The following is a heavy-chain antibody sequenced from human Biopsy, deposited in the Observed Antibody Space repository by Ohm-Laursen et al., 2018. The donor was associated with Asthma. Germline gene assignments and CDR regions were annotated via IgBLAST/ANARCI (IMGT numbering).Heavy chain of an antibody. D-gene: IGHD1-26*01. CDR2: ISFDGTNR. CDR1: GFSFSNYG. V-gene: IGHV3-30*18. J-gene: IGHJ4*02. CDR3: AKEVFPGWELRRGPDS. Sequence: SLRLSCAASGFSFSNYGMHWVRQAPGKGLNWVAVISFDGTNRNYTDSVKGRFTISRDNSRNTLHLEMNSLRAEDTAVYFCAKEVFPGWELRRGPDSWGQGTLVTASS.